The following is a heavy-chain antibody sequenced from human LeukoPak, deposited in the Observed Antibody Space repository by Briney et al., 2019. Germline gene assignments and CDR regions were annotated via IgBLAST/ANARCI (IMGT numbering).Heavy chain of an antibody. CDR2: ISHDGSDK. V-gene: IGHV3-30*18. Sequence: GGSLRLSCAASGFTFFSSYGMHWVRQAPGKGLEWEAVISHDGSDKYYVDSVKGRFTISRDNSKNTLYLQMNTLRTEDTAVYYCAKDSSGSYYSGGFDYWGQGALVTVSS. CDR1: GFTFFSSYG. J-gene: IGHJ4*02. D-gene: IGHD3-10*01. CDR3: AKDSSGSYYSGGFDY.